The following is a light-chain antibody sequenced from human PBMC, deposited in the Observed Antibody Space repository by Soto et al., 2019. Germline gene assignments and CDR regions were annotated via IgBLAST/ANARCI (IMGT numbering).Light chain of an antibody. CDR2: DAS. J-gene: IGKJ1*01. CDR1: QSVSGW. V-gene: IGKV1-5*01. CDR3: QQYETFSGT. Sequence: DIQMTQSPSTLSASVGDTVTVTCLASQSVSGWSAWYQHKPGEDTKLLIYDASALTRGVPSRFSGSGSGTKFTLTIASLQPDDFATYYCQQYETFSGTFGPGTRWIS.